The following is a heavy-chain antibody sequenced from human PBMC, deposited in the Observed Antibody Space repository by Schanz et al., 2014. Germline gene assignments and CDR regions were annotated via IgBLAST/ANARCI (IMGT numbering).Heavy chain of an antibody. D-gene: IGHD1-1*01. Sequence: EVQLAESGGGLVQPGGSLRLSCGSSGFTFSPYWMHWVRQAPGKGLVWVSRINGDGSNTNYADSVKGRFTISRDNAKNTLYLQMNSLSDEDTAVYYCARDQGYATSCHILDLWGQGTLVNVSS. CDR1: GFTFSPYW. J-gene: IGHJ4*02. V-gene: IGHV3-74*02. CDR3: ARDQGYATSCHILDL. CDR2: INGDGSNT.